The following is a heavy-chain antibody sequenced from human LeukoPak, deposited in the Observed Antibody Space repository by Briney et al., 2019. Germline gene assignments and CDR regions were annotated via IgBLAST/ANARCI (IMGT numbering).Heavy chain of an antibody. V-gene: IGHV4-34*01. Sequence: SETLSLTCAVYGGSFSGYYWSWIGQPPGKGLEWIGEINHSGSTNYNPSLKSRVTISVDTSKNQFSLKLSSVTAADTAVYYCARIVITPRFDPWGQGTLVTVSS. CDR2: INHSGST. CDR3: ARIVITPRFDP. CDR1: GGSFSGYY. J-gene: IGHJ5*02. D-gene: IGHD3-22*01.